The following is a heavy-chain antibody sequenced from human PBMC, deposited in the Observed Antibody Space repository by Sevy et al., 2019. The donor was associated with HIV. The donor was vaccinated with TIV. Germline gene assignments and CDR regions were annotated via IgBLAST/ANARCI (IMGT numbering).Heavy chain of an antibody. V-gene: IGHV1-24*01. J-gene: IGHJ3*02. D-gene: IGHD6-19*01. CDR2: FDPEDGET. CDR1: GYTLTELS. Sequence: ASVKVSCKVSGYTLTELSMHWVRQAPGKGLEWMGGFDPEDGETIYALKFQGRVTMTEDTSTDTSYMELSSLRSEDTAVYYCATDSSGWRDAFDIWGQGTMVTVSS. CDR3: ATDSSGWRDAFDI.